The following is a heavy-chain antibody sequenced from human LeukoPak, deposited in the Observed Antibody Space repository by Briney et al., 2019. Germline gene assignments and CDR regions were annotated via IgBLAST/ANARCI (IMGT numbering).Heavy chain of an antibody. CDR1: GFTFSSYW. V-gene: IGHV3-7*01. CDR2: IKQDGSEK. J-gene: IGHJ6*03. CDR3: ARVPYKRSILTGYYHYHMDV. Sequence: GGSLRLSCAASGFTFSSYWMSWVRQAPGKGLEWVANIKQDGSEKYYVDSVKGRFTISRDNAKNSLYLQMNSLRAEDTAVYYCARVPYKRSILTGYYHYHMDVWGKGTTVTVSS. D-gene: IGHD3-9*01.